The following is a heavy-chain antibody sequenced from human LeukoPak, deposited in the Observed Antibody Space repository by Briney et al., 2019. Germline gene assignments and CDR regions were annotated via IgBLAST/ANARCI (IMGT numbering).Heavy chain of an antibody. V-gene: IGHV3-7*01. CDR3: AAGGGWDPSFGVVTHIDA. CDR2: LHPDGSER. D-gene: IGHD3-3*01. CDR1: GFRMTGYW. Sequence: GGSLRRSCAASGFRMTGYWLTWVRQAPGKGLEWVARLHPDGSERVYVGSVEGRFTVSGDNAKSSLYLQMNSLRVEDTAVYYCAAGGGWDPSFGVVTHIDAWGKGTPVVVS. J-gene: IGHJ6*03.